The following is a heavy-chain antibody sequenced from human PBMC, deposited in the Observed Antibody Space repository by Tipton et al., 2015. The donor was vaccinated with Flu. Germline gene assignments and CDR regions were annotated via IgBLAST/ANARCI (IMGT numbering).Heavy chain of an antibody. CDR2: IKQDGSKI. Sequence: SLRLSCAASGFIFSDYWMIWFRQAPGKGLEWVANIKQDGSKIYYVNSVRGRFTISRDNARNSLYLQMNVLRAEDTAVYYCARGGLAPGHFWGQGTPVTVSS. CDR3: ARGGLAPGHF. V-gene: IGHV3-7*01. J-gene: IGHJ4*02. D-gene: IGHD3-3*02. CDR1: GFIFSDYW.